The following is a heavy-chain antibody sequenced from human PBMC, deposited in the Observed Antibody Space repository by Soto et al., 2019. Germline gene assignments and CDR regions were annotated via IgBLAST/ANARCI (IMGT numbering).Heavy chain of an antibody. D-gene: IGHD3-3*01. Sequence: QVQLVQSGAEVKKPGSSVKVSCKASGGTFSSYAISWVRQAPGQGLEWMGGIIPIFGTANYAQKFQGRVTITADESTSTAYMELSRLRTEDTAVYYCARGSAPQSSGLYYFDYWGQGTLVTVSS. J-gene: IGHJ4*02. CDR2: IIPIFGTA. CDR3: ARGSAPQSSGLYYFDY. V-gene: IGHV1-69*01. CDR1: GGTFSSYA.